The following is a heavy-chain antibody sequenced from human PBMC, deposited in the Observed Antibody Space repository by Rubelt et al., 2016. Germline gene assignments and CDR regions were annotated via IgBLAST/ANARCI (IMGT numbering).Heavy chain of an antibody. V-gene: IGHV4-59*08. CDR2: IYNTGST. Sequence: QVQLQESGPGLVKPSETLSLTCTVSGGSITSYHWSWIRQPPGKGLEWVGYIYNTGSTKHNPSRHRRGTISGDTSKSLRALKLGSVTAADTAVYYCARGTGAGGPVVYWGQGTLVTVSS. D-gene: IGHD4-23*01. CDR1: GGSITSYH. CDR3: ARGTGAGGPVVY. J-gene: IGHJ4*02.